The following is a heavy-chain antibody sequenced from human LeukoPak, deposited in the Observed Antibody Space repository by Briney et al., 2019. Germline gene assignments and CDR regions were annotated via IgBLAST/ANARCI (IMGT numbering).Heavy chain of an antibody. J-gene: IGHJ4*02. CDR2: IYYSGST. D-gene: IGHD2-2*01. CDR3: AMTYCSSTSCYLDY. V-gene: IGHV4-59*01. CDR1: GGSIGCYY. Sequence: PSETLSLTCTVSGGSIGCYYWSWIRQPPGKGLEWIGYIYYSGSTNYNPSLKSRVTISVDTSKNQFSLKLSSVTAADTAVYYCAMTYCSSTSCYLDYWGQGTLVTVSS.